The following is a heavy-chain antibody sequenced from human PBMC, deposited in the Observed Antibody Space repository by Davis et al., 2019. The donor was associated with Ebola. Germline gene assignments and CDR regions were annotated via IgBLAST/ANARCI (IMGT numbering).Heavy chain of an antibody. CDR1: GFTFSSYG. J-gene: IGHJ4*02. Sequence: PGGSLRLSCAASGFTFSSYGMHWVRQAPGKGLEWVAVISYDGSNKYYADSVKGRFTISRDNSKNTLYLQMNSLRAEDTAVYYCAKVSRYYGSGAPFFDCWGQGTLVTVSS. CDR2: ISYDGSNK. V-gene: IGHV3-30*18. D-gene: IGHD3-10*01. CDR3: AKVSRYYGSGAPFFDC.